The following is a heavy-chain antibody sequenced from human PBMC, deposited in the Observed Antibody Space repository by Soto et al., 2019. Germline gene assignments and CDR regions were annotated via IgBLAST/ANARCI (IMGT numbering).Heavy chain of an antibody. J-gene: IGHJ4*02. CDR3: ARAWGEAFGY. D-gene: IGHD3-16*01. CDR2: IYYSGST. V-gene: IGHV4-59*01. Sequence: QVQLQESGPGLVKPSETLSLTCTVSGGSISSYYWSWIRQPPGKGLEWIGYIYYSGSTNYTPSLKRRLTRSVDTSKTPFSLRLSSVTADDTAVYYCARAWGEAFGYWGQGTLVTVSS. CDR1: GGSISSYY.